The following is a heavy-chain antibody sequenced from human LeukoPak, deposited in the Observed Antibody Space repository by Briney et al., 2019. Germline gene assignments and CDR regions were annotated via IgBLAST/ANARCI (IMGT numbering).Heavy chain of an antibody. Sequence: SETLSLTCTVSGGSISSYYWSWIRQPPGKGLEWIGYIYNSGSTNYNPSLKSRVTISVDTSKNQFSLKLSSVTAADTAVYYCARGFSGSYSSIDYWGQGTLVTVSS. CDR3: ARGFSGSYSSIDY. CDR2: IYNSGST. J-gene: IGHJ4*02. D-gene: IGHD1-26*01. CDR1: GGSISSYY. V-gene: IGHV4-59*01.